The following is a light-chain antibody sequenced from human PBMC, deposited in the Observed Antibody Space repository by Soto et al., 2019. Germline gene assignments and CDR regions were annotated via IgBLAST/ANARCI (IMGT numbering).Light chain of an antibody. CDR3: QQRSNWPPT. J-gene: IGKJ2*01. Sequence: EIVLTRSPATLSLSPGERATLSCRASQSVSSYLAWYQQKPGQAPRLLIYDASNRATGITARFSGSGSGTDFTRTISSLEPEDFGVYYCQQRSNWPPTFGQGNKLEIK. CDR2: DAS. V-gene: IGKV3-11*01. CDR1: QSVSSY.